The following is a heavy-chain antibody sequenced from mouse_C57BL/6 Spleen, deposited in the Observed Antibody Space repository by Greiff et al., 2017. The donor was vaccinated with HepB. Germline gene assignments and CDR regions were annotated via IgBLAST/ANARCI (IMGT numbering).Heavy chain of an antibody. CDR2: IDPSDSET. V-gene: IGHV1-52*01. Sequence: QVQLQQPGAELVRPGSSVKLSCKASGYTFTSYWMHWVKQRPIQGLEWIGNIDPSDSETHYNQKFKDKAALTVDKSSSTAYMQLSSLTSEDSAVYYCASGDFRYFDVWGTGTTVTVSS. CDR1: GYTFTSYW. J-gene: IGHJ1*03. CDR3: ASGDFRYFDV.